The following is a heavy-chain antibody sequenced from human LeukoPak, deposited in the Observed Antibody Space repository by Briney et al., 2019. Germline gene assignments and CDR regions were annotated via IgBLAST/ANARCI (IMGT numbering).Heavy chain of an antibody. V-gene: IGHV3-11*04. Sequence: GTSLRLSCAASGFSIGDYYTRWIRQAPGKWLEWVLDNCISGSATYYAVSVMGRFTISKDNAKNLFYLQMNSQRVDDTALYYCARDTMMAASVNAFDTWGEGPMVTVSS. CDR1: GFSIGDYY. CDR2: NCISGSAT. J-gene: IGHJ3*02. CDR3: ARDTMMAASVNAFDT. D-gene: IGHD3-22*01.